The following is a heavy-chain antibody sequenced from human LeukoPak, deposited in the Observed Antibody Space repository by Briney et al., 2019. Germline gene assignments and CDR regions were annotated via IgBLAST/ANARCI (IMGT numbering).Heavy chain of an antibody. CDR3: AKAGGSYFALNAFDI. J-gene: IGHJ3*02. V-gene: IGHV3-48*01. Sequence: EPGGSLRLSCAASGLTFSSYSMNWVRKAPGKGLEWVSYISSSSSTIYYADSVKGRFTISRDNAKNSLYLQMNSLRAEDTAVYYCAKAGGSYFALNAFDIWGQGTMVTVSS. CDR1: GLTFSSYS. CDR2: ISSSSSTI. D-gene: IGHD1-26*01.